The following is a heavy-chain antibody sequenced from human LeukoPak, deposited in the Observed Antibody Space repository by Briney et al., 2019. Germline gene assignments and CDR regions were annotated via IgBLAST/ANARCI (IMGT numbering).Heavy chain of an antibody. J-gene: IGHJ4*02. V-gene: IGHV4-39*01. CDR1: GGSITSSTYY. CDR2: IYNSGRT. CDR3: ARGLGMITA. D-gene: IGHD3-16*01. Sequence: SETLSLTCSVSGGSITSSTYYWGWIRRPPGKGLEWIGSIYNSGRTYYSPPLNSRVTISVDTSKRQFSLKLTSVTAADTAVYYCARGLGMITAWGQGTLVTVSS.